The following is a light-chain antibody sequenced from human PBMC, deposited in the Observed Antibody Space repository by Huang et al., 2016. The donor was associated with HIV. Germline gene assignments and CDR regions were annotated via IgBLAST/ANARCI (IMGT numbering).Light chain of an antibody. CDR3: QQYNNWPYT. V-gene: IGKV3-15*01. CDR2: GAS. J-gene: IGKJ2*01. Sequence: DTVMTQTPATLSVSPGARDTLSCRASQIVGSTLAWFQQKPGQAPRLLIQGASTSATGIPARFSGSVSGTEFTLTISSLQSEDFAVYYCQQYNNWPYTFGQGTKLEIK. CDR1: QIVGST.